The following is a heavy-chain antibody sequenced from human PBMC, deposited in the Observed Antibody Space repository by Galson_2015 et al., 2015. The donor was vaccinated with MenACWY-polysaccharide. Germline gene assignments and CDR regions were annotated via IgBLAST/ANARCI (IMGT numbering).Heavy chain of an antibody. CDR1: GSSFTSYW. CDR3: SRLSSSSIEPNFDY. V-gene: IGHV5-51*03. CDR2: IYPGESDT. D-gene: IGHD6-6*01. J-gene: IGHJ4*02. Sequence: QSGAEVTKPGESLKISRKGSGSSFTSYWIGWVRQMPGKGLEWMGIIYPGESDTRYSPSFQGQVTISADKSISTAYLQWSSLKASDTAMYYCSRLSSSSIEPNFDYWGQGTLVTVSS.